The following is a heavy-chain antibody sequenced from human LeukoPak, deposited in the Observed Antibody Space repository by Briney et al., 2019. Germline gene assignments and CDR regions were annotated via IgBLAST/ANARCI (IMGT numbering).Heavy chain of an antibody. J-gene: IGHJ4*02. D-gene: IGHD3-9*01. V-gene: IGHV1-18*01. CDR1: GYTFTSYG. Sequence: GASVKVSCKASGYTFTSYGISWVRQAPGQGLEWMGWISTYNGDTDYAQKLQGRVTMTTDTSTSTAYMELRSLRSDDTAVYYCARDPGQYYDILTGYYTPYYFDYRGQGTLVTVSS. CDR3: ARDPGQYYDILTGYYTPYYFDY. CDR2: ISTYNGDT.